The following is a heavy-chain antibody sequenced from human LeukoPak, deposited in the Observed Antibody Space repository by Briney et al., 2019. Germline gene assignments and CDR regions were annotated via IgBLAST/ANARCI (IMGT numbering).Heavy chain of an antibody. Sequence: PGRSLRLSCAASGFTFSSYGMHWVRQAPGKGREWGAVISYDGSNKYYADSVKGRFTISRDNSKNTLYLQMNSLRAEDTAVYYCAKRDIVVVTRGYYYYYGMDVWGQGTTVTVSS. CDR1: GFTFSSYG. J-gene: IGHJ6*02. D-gene: IGHD2-15*01. CDR2: ISYDGSNK. CDR3: AKRDIVVVTRGYYYYYGMDV. V-gene: IGHV3-30*18.